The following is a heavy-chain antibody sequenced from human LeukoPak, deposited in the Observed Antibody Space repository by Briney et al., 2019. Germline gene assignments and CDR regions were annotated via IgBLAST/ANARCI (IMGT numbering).Heavy chain of an antibody. J-gene: IGHJ4*02. CDR1: GGSFSGYY. Sequence: SETLSLTCAVYGGSFSGYYWSWIRQPPGKGLEWIGEINHSGSTNYNPSLKSRVTISVDTSKNQLSLKLSSVTAADTAVYYCARDPYCTNGVCKGFDYWGQGTLVTVSS. D-gene: IGHD2-8*01. CDR2: INHSGST. CDR3: ARDPYCTNGVCKGFDY. V-gene: IGHV4-34*01.